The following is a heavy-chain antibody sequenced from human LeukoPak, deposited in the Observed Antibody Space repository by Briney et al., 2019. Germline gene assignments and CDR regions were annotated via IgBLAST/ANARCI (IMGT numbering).Heavy chain of an antibody. CDR2: INHSGST. Sequence: PSETLSLTCAVYGGSFSGYYWSWIRQPPGKGLEWIGEINHSGSTNYNPSLKSRVTISVDTSKNQFSLKLSSVTAADTALYYCARHPGYYYYYMDVWGKGTTVTISS. CDR1: GGSFSGYY. CDR3: ARHPGYYYYYMDV. V-gene: IGHV4-34*01. J-gene: IGHJ6*03.